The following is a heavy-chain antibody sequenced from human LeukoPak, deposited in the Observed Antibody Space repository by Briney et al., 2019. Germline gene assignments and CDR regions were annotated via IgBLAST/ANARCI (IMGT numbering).Heavy chain of an antibody. CDR1: GFTFSSRP. CDR2: SSGNGGST. D-gene: IGHD6-19*01. Sequence: PGGSLRLSCSASGFTFSSRPMHWVRQAPGKGLEYVSGSSGNGGSTYYADSVKGRFTISRDNSKNTLYLQMNSLRAEDTAVYYCAKAVVSGRSFDYWGQGTLVTVSS. CDR3: AKAVVSGRSFDY. V-gene: IGHV3-64*04. J-gene: IGHJ4*02.